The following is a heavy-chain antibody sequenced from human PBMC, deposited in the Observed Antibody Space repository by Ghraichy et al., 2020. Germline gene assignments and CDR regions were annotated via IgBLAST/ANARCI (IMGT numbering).Heavy chain of an antibody. V-gene: IGHV1-69*06. J-gene: IGHJ6*03. D-gene: IGHD4-17*01. CDR2: IIPIFGTA. CDR1: GGTFSSYA. CDR3: ARGGVYGDYFSYYYYYMDV. Sequence: SVKVSCKASGGTFSSYAISWVRQAPGQGLEWMGGIIPIFGTANYAQKFQGRVTITADKSTSTAYMELSSLRSEDTAVYYCARGGVYGDYFSYYYYYMDVWGKGTTVTVSS.